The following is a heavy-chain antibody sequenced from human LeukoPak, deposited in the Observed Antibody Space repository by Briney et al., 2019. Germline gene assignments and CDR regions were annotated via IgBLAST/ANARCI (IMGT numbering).Heavy chain of an antibody. CDR2: IYHSGST. CDR1: GGSISSGGYY. J-gene: IGHJ4*02. D-gene: IGHD2-8*01. CDR3: ARAVRVLHLDY. V-gene: IGHV4-30-2*01. Sequence: SQTLSLTCAVSGGSISSGGYYWSWIRQPPGKGLEWIGYIYHSGSTYYNPSLKSRVTISVDRSKNQFSLKLSSVTAADTAVYYCARAVRVLHLDYWGQGTLVTVSS.